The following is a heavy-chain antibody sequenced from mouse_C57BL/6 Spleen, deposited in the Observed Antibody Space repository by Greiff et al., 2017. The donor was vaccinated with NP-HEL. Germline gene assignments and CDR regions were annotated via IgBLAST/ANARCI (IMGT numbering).Heavy chain of an antibody. CDR2: IDPSDSYT. D-gene: IGHD1-1*01. Sequence: QVQLKQPGAELVMPGASVKLSCKASGYTFTSYWMHWVEQRPGQGLEWIGEIDPSDSYTNYNQKFKGKSTLTVDKSSSTAYMQLSSLTSEDSAVYYCARYDYGSSSWFAYWGQGTLVTVSA. V-gene: IGHV1-69*01. CDR3: ARYDYGSSSWFAY. J-gene: IGHJ3*01. CDR1: GYTFTSYW.